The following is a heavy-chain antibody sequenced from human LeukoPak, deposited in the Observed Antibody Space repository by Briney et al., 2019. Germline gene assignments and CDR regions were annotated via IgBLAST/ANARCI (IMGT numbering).Heavy chain of an antibody. CDR1: GGTFSSYA. CDR2: IIPIFGIA. D-gene: IGHD6-13*01. Sequence: SVKVSCKASGGTFSSYAISWVRQAPGQGLEWMGRIIPIFGIANYAQKFQGRVTITADKSTSTAYMELSSLRSKDTAVYYCASNLPGYSSSWYRGPFDYWGQGTLVTVSS. J-gene: IGHJ4*02. CDR3: ASNLPGYSSSWYRGPFDY. V-gene: IGHV1-69*04.